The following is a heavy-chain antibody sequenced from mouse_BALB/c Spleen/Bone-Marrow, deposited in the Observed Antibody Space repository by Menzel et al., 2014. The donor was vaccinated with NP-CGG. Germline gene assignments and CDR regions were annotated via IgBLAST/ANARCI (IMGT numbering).Heavy chain of an antibody. CDR1: GYSFTGYT. J-gene: IGHJ4*01. D-gene: IGHD1-1*01. V-gene: IGHV1-18*01. CDR2: INPYNDVT. Sequence: EVQRVESGPELVKPGASMKISCKASGYSFTGYTMNWVKQSHGKNLEWIGLINPYNDVTIYNQKFKGKATLTVDKSSSTAYMEPLSLTSEDSAVYYCATLYDSYAMDYWGQGTSVTVSS. CDR3: ATLYDSYAMDY.